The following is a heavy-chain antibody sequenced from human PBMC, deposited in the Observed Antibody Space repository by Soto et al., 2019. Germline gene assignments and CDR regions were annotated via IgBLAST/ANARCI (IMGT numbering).Heavy chain of an antibody. D-gene: IGHD1-7*01. CDR2: IKSKTDGGTT. CDR1: GFTSSNAW. V-gene: IGHV3-15*01. J-gene: IGHJ1*01. Sequence: GGSLRLSCAASGFTSSNAWMSWVRQAPGKGLEWVGRIKSKTDGGTTDYAAPVKGRFTISRDDSKNTLYLQMNSLKTEYTAVYYCTAITGTSGDIRFQHWGQGTLVTVSS. CDR3: TAITGTSGDIRFQH.